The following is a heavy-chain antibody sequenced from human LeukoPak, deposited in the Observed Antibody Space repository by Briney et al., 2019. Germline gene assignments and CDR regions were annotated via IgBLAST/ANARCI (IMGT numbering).Heavy chain of an antibody. V-gene: IGHV1-2*02. J-gene: IGHJ3*01. CDR1: GYTFTDYY. Sequence: GASVKVSCKASGYTFTDYYFHWVRQAPGQAPECVGWINPHSGGTNYAQKFRGRVTMTRDTSLSAAYMELSGLTLDDTAVFFCARVYRQYDRFDVWGQGTLVIVSS. CDR3: ARVYRQYDRFDV. D-gene: IGHD3-3*01. CDR2: INPHSGGT.